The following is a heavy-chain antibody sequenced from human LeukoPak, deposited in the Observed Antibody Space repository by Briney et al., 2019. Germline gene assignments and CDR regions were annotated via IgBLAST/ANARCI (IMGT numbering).Heavy chain of an antibody. J-gene: IGHJ4*02. Sequence: SETLSLTCAVYGWSFSVYYCTWIRQPPGEGMEWIGEIHPSGSTNYNPSLMSRVTLSLDTPKNQFSLGLSSVTAADTAVYFCARGLDHYKSGVEWGQGTLVTVSS. V-gene: IGHV4-34*01. CDR1: GWSFSVYY. CDR2: IHPSGST. CDR3: ARGLDHYKSGVE. D-gene: IGHD1-26*01.